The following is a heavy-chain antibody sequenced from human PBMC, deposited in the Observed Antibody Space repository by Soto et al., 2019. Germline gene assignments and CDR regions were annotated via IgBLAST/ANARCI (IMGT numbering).Heavy chain of an antibody. J-gene: IGHJ6*02. CDR1: GVSISSGDYY. CDR2: IYYSGST. Sequence: LSLTCTVSGVSISSGDYYWSWIRQPPGKGLEWIGYIYYSGSTYYNPSLKSRVTISVDTSKNQFSLKLSSVTAADTAVYYCARDRDGGDFKRYGRDVWGQGNTATVSS. V-gene: IGHV4-30-4*01. D-gene: IGHD2-21*01. CDR3: ARDRDGGDFKRYGRDV.